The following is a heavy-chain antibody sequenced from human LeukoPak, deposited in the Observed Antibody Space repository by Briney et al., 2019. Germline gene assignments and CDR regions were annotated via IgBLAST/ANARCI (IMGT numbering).Heavy chain of an antibody. CDR3: AKDRGRYSYRSLGY. Sequence: GGSLRLSCAASGFAFSSYAISWVRQAPGKGLEWVSSISGSGGSTYYADSVKGRFTISRDNFKNTLYLQMNSLRVEDTAVYYCAKDRGRYSYRSLGYWGQGTLVTVSP. CDR2: ISGSGGST. D-gene: IGHD3-16*02. V-gene: IGHV3-23*01. J-gene: IGHJ4*02. CDR1: GFAFSSYA.